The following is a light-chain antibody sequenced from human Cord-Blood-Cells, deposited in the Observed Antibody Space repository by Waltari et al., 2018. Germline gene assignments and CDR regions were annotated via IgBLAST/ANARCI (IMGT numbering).Light chain of an antibody. V-gene: IGLV4-60*02. Sequence: HPVLPKPSPAPPSLGSPVKPTSTLSIGPSGSTIPWHHQQPGKAPRYLMKLEGSGSYNKGSGVPDRFSGSSSGADRYLTISNLQFEDEADYYCETWDSNTQHGVFGGGTKLTVL. CDR2: LEGSGSY. CDR3: ETWDSNTQHGV. J-gene: IGLJ3*02. CDR1: IGPSGST.